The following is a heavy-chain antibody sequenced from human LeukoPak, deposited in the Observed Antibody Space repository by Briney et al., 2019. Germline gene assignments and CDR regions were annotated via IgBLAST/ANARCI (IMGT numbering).Heavy chain of an antibody. V-gene: IGHV3-30-3*02. D-gene: IGHD3-22*01. CDR3: AKIGVVVITPLDY. CDR2: ISYDGSNK. J-gene: IGHJ4*02. Sequence: PGGSLRLSCAASGFTFSSYAMPWVRQAPGKGLEWVAVISYDGSNKYYADSVKGRFTISRDNSKNTLYLQMNSLRAEDTAVYYCAKIGVVVITPLDYWGQGTPVTVSS. CDR1: GFTFSSYA.